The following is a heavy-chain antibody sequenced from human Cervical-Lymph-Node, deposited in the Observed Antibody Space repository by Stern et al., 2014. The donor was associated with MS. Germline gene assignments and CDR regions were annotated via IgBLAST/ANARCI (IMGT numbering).Heavy chain of an antibody. D-gene: IGHD6-6*01. J-gene: IGHJ4*02. CDR1: ANSFSNYG. CDR2: IYPSASDT. V-gene: IGHV5-51*03. Sequence: EVQLVESGAEVKKPGESLKISCKGSANSFSNYGVGWVRPMPRKGLEGMGIIYPSASDTRSNPSFQGQVTIPADTSVSTAYLQWSSLKASDTAMYYCASLTRPQYYFDYWGQGTLVTVSS. CDR3: ASLTRPQYYFDY.